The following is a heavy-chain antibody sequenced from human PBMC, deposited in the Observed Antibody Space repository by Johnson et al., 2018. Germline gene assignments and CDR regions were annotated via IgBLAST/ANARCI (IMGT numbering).Heavy chain of an antibody. CDR1: GFTFSNYA. J-gene: IGHJ3*02. CDR3: ARRGDCSGGSCYSFVAFDI. CDR2: ISSTGGST. V-gene: IGHV3-64*07. Sequence: VQLVESGGGLVQPGGSLRLSCAASGFTFSNYAMHWVRQDPGKGLESVSAISSTGGSTYYADSVKGRFTISRDNSKNTLYLQMGSLRAEDMSVYYCARRGDCSGGSCYSFVAFDIWGQGTRVTVSS. D-gene: IGHD2-15*01.